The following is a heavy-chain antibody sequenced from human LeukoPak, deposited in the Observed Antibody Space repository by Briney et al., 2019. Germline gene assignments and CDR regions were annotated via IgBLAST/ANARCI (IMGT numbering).Heavy chain of an antibody. D-gene: IGHD2-21*02. CDR2: ISGSGGST. V-gene: IGHV3-23*01. J-gene: IGHJ6*02. Sequence: GESLRLSCAASGFTFTSYVMSWVRQAPGKGLEWVSDISGSGGSTYYADSVKGRFTISRDYSKNTLYLQMNSLRAEDTAVYYCAKKGDNYDYGMDVWGQGTTVTVSS. CDR1: GFTFTSYV. CDR3: AKKGDNYDYGMDV.